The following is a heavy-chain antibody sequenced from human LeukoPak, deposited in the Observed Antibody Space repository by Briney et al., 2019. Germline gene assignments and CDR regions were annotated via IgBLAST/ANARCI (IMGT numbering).Heavy chain of an antibody. CDR2: INHSGST. V-gene: IGHV4-34*01. CDR1: GGSFSGYY. D-gene: IGHD2-15*01. CDR3: ARGFCSGGSCSITRDY. J-gene: IGHJ4*02. Sequence: SETLSLTCAVSGGSFSGYYWSWIRQPPGKGLEWIGEINHSGSTNYNPSLKSRVTISVDTSKNQFSLQLSSVTAADTAVYYCARGFCSGGSCSITRDYWGQGTLVTVSS.